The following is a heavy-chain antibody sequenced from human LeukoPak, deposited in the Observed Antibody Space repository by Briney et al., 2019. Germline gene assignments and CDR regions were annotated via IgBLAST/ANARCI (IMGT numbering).Heavy chain of an antibody. Sequence: GGSLRLSCIGSGFAFGDYDISWVRQAPGKGLEWVSAISTTGGSTYYADSVKGRFTISRDNSKNTLSLQMDSLRVEDTAVYYCAKDWTTVVTPKGYYFDSWGQGTLVTVSS. V-gene: IGHV3-23*01. CDR3: AKDWTTVVTPKGYYFDS. D-gene: IGHD4-23*01. CDR1: GFAFGDYD. CDR2: ISTTGGST. J-gene: IGHJ4*02.